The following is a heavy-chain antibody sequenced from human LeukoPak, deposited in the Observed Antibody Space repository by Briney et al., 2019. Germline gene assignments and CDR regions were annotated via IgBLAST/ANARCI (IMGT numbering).Heavy chain of an antibody. Sequence: SETLSLTCTVSGGSISSYYWSWIRQPPGKGLEWIGYIYTSGSTNYNPSLKSRVTISVDTSKNQFPLKLSSVTAADTAVYYCARHRAYYYGSGSYSFMDVWGKGTTVTVSS. D-gene: IGHD3-10*01. J-gene: IGHJ6*03. CDR2: IYTSGST. V-gene: IGHV4-4*09. CDR3: ARHRAYYYGSGSYSFMDV. CDR1: GGSISSYY.